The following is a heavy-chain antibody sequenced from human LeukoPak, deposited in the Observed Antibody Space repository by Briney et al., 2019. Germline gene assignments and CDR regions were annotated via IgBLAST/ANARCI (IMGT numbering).Heavy chain of an antibody. D-gene: IGHD3-10*01. V-gene: IGHV4-38-2*02. J-gene: IGHJ4*02. CDR2: IYHSGST. Sequence: SETLSLTCTVSGYSISSGYYWGWIRQPPGKGLEWIGSIYHSGSTYYNPSLKSRVTISVDTSKNQFSLKLGSVTAADTAVYYCARDPFITMVRGVIIDYWGQGTLVTVSS. CDR3: ARDPFITMVRGVIIDY. CDR1: GYSISSGYY.